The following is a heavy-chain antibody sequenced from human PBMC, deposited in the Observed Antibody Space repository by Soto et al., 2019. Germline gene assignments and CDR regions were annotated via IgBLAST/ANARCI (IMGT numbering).Heavy chain of an antibody. D-gene: IGHD5-12*01. CDR3: ARLYSGYYTPFDY. V-gene: IGHV1-69*02. CDR1: GGTFSSYT. CDR2: IIPILGIA. Sequence: QVQLVQSGAEVKKPGSSVKVSCKASGGTFSSYTISWVRQAPGQGLEWMGRIIPILGIANYAQKFQGRVTITADKSTSTAYMELSSLRSEDTAVYYCARLYSGYYTPFDYWGQGTLVTVSS. J-gene: IGHJ4*02.